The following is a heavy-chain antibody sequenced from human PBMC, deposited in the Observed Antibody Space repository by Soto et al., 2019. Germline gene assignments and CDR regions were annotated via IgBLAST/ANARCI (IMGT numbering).Heavy chain of an antibody. Sequence: QVQLVESGGGVVQPGKSVRLSCAASGFTFSLYGIHWVRQAPGTGLEWVAFITYEGSPQDYVDSVKGRFTLSRDNSKNIVYLQMNSLRPEDTAVYYCAKDVTAAGYNYYNTGLDVWGHGTTVTVSS. CDR2: ITYEGSPQ. CDR3: AKDVTAAGYNYYNTGLDV. D-gene: IGHD6-13*01. J-gene: IGHJ6*02. V-gene: IGHV3-30*18. CDR1: GFTFSLYG.